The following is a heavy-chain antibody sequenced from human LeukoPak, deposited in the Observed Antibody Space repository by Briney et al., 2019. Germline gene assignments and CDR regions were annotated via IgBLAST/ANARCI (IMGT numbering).Heavy chain of an antibody. CDR3: ARGGEGSGWSFDY. D-gene: IGHD6-19*01. Sequence: SQTLSLTCTVSGGSISSGSYYWSWIRQPPGKGLEWIGEINHSGSTNYNPSLKSRVTISVDTSKNQFSLKLSSVTAADTAVYYCARGGEGSGWSFDYWGQGTLVTVSS. V-gene: IGHV4-39*07. CDR2: INHSGST. J-gene: IGHJ4*02. CDR1: GGSISSGSYY.